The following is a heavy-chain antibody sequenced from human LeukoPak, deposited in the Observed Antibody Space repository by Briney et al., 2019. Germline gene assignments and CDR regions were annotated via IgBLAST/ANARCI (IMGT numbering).Heavy chain of an antibody. D-gene: IGHD3-22*01. V-gene: IGHV1-2*02. CDR2: INPNGGGT. CDR1: GYTFTGYY. J-gene: IGHJ5*02. CDR3: ARDSSRSHYYDSSGYYFNNWFDP. Sequence: ASVKVSCKASGYTFTGYYMHWVRQAPGQGLEWMGWINPNGGGTNYAQRFQGRVTMTRDTSISTAYMELSRLRSDDTAVYYCARDSSRSHYYDSSGYYFNNWFDPWGQGTLVTVSS.